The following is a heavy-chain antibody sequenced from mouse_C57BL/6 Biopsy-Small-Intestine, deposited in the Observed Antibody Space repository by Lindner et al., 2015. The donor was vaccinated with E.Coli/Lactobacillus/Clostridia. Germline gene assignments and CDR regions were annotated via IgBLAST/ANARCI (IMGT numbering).Heavy chain of an antibody. J-gene: IGHJ2*01. CDR3: ARRERDTSGYVYFDY. Sequence: VQLQESGPELVKPGVSVKMSCKASGYSFTGYNMHWVKQSHGKSLEWIGYIDPYNGVTNYNQKFKGKATLTVDESSSTAYMQLNSLTSEDSAVYYCARRERDTSGYVYFDYWGQGTTLTVSS. V-gene: IGHV1S135*01. D-gene: IGHD3-2*01. CDR2: IDPYNGVT. CDR1: GYSFTGYN.